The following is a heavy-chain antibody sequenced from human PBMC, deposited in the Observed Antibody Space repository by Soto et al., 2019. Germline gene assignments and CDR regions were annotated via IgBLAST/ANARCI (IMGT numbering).Heavy chain of an antibody. V-gene: IGHV6-1*01. Sequence: SQTLSLPCAISGDSVSSNSAAWNWIRQSPSRGLEWLGRTYYKSRWFDDFAISVKSRITTNPDTSKNQVSLHLNSVTPEDTAVYYCARGAMYGSGSFSVFDYWGQGILVTVSS. J-gene: IGHJ4*02. D-gene: IGHD3-10*01. CDR2: TYYKSRWFD. CDR1: GDSVSSNSAA. CDR3: ARGAMYGSGSFSVFDY.